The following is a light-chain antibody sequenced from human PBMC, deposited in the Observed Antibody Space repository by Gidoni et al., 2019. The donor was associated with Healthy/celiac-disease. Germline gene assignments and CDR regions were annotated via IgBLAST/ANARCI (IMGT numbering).Light chain of an antibody. CDR3: QQYANLPLT. V-gene: IGKV1-33*01. Sequence: DIQMTQSPSSLSASVGDRVTITCQASQDINNYLNWYQQKPGKAPKLLIYGAFKLETGVPSRFSGSGSGTDFTFTISSLQPEDIATYYCQQYANLPLTFGPGTKVDIK. CDR2: GAF. J-gene: IGKJ3*01. CDR1: QDINNY.